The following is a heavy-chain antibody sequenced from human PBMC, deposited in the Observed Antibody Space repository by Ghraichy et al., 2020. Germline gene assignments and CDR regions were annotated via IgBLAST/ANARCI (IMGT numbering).Heavy chain of an antibody. Sequence: GGSLRLSCTTSGFTFSDYAMNWVRQAPGKGLEWVSSIGTSTVFIYYVDSVKGRFTISRDNAKNSLYLQMHSLRVEDTALYYCARGGINSGGFDLWGQGTLVTVSS. CDR1: GFTFSDYA. J-gene: IGHJ5*01. V-gene: IGHV3-21*01. CDR2: IGTSTVFI. D-gene: IGHD2-15*01. CDR3: ARGGINSGGFDL.